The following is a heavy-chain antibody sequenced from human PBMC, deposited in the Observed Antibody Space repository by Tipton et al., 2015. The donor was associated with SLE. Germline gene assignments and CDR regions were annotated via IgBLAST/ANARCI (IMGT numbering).Heavy chain of an antibody. D-gene: IGHD6-6*01. CDR2: ISGSGGNT. Sequence: GSLRLSCAASGITFSSHAMSWVRQAPGKGLEWVSAISGSGGNTYYADSVKGRFTISRDNAKNSLYLQMNSLRAEDTAVYYCARVEYSSSFSYYYYMDVWGKGTTVTVSS. J-gene: IGHJ6*03. V-gene: IGHV3-23*01. CDR1: GITFSSHA. CDR3: ARVEYSSSFSYYYYMDV.